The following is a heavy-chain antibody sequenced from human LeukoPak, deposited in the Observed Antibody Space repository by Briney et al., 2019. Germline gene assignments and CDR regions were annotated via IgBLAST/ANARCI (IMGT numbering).Heavy chain of an antibody. V-gene: IGHV3-21*01. J-gene: IGHJ3*02. Sequence: PGGSLRLSCAASGFTLSSYTANWVRQAPGEGLEWVSSISNSGFYIYYADSVKGRFVVSRDNANNSLYLQMNSLRDEDTAVYYCVTDGASDIWGQGTMVTVSS. CDR3: VTDGASDI. CDR1: GFTLSSYT. CDR2: ISNSGFYI.